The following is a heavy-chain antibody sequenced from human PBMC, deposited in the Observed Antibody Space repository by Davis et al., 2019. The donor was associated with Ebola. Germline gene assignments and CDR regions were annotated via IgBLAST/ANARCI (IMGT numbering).Heavy chain of an antibody. CDR2: ISGYEDYT. J-gene: IGHJ4*02. CDR1: GYTFTSYV. Sequence: AASVKVSCKASGYTFTSYVISWVRQAPGQGLEWMGWISGYEDYTNYAPRFQGRITLTKDRATSTVYMELRRLTSDDTAVYYCGRDQIGVLSDYWGQGTLVSVSA. V-gene: IGHV1-18*04. CDR3: GRDQIGVLSDY. D-gene: IGHD3-3*01.